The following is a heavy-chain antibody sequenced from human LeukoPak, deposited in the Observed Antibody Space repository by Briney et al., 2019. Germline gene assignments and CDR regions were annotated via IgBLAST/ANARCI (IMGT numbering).Heavy chain of an antibody. Sequence: SETLSLTCTVSGYSISSGYYWGWIRQPPGKGLEWIGNVFHGGSTYYNPSLKSRVTISVDTSTNHFSLQLTSLTAADTAVYYWARLPYSGFAIDYWGQGTLVTVSS. CDR2: VFHGGST. D-gene: IGHD1-26*01. V-gene: IGHV4-38-2*02. CDR1: GYSISSGYY. J-gene: IGHJ4*02. CDR3: ARLPYSGFAIDY.